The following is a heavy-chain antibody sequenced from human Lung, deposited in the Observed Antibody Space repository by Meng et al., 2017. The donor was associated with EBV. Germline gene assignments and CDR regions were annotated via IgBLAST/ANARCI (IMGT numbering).Heavy chain of an antibody. V-gene: IGHV4-31*03. D-gene: IGHD3-22*01. J-gene: IGHJ4*02. CDR3: ARVYYYDSSGYSH. Sequence: QVPAQEAGPGLVKPSQTLSLTCTGSGGSISSGGYYWSWIRQHPGKGLEWIGYIYYSGSTYYNPSLKSRVTISVDTSKNQFSLKLSSVTAADTAVYYCARVYYYDSSGYSHWGQGTLVTVSS. CDR1: GGSISSGGYY. CDR2: IYYSGST.